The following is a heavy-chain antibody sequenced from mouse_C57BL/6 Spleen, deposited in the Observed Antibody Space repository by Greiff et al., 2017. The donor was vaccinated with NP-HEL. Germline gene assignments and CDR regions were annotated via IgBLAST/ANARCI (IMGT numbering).Heavy chain of an antibody. CDR3: ARGAYGSSYEAMDY. CDR1: GYSFTSYY. J-gene: IGHJ4*01. Sequence: VQLQESGPELVKPGASVKISCKASGYSFTSYYIHWVKQRPGQGLEWIGWIYPGSGNTKYNEKFKGKATLTADTSSSTAYMQLSSLTSEDSAVYYCARGAYGSSYEAMDYWGQGTSVTVSS. D-gene: IGHD1-1*01. V-gene: IGHV1-66*01. CDR2: IYPGSGNT.